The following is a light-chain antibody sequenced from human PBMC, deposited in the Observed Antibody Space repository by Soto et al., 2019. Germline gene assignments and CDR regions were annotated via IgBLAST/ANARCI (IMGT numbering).Light chain of an antibody. CDR3: QQTYRIPLT. J-gene: IGKJ4*01. Sequence: DIQMTQSPSSVSASVGDRVTITCRASQGISSWLAWYQQKPGKAPKLLIYKASTLKSGVPLRFSGSGSGTNFTLTISNLHPEDFATYSCQQTYRIPLTFGGGTKVDIK. CDR1: QGISSW. V-gene: IGKV1-12*01. CDR2: KAS.